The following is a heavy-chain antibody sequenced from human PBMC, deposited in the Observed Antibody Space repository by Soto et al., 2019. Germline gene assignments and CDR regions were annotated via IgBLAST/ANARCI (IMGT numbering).Heavy chain of an antibody. CDR2: ISYDGSNK. J-gene: IGHJ4*02. V-gene: IGHV3-30*18. CDR1: GFTFSSYG. D-gene: IGHD1-26*01. Sequence: QVQLVESGGGGVQPGRSLRLSCAASGFTFSSYGMHWVRQAPGKGLEWVAVISYDGSNKYYADSVKGRFTISRDNSKNTLYLQMNSLRAEDTAVYYCAKVWKWELSWFDYWGQGTLVTVSS. CDR3: AKVWKWELSWFDY.